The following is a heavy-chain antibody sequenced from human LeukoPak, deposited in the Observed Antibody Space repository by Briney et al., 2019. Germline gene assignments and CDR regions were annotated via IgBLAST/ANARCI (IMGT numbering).Heavy chain of an antibody. CDR2: INSDGSST. Sequence: GGSLRLSCAASGFTFSSYWMHWVRQAPGKGLVWVSRINSDGSSTSYADSVKGRFTISRDNAKNTLYLQMNSLRAEDTAVYYCARTSYDILTGYYTYYFDYWGRGTLVTVSS. CDR3: ARTSYDILTGYYTYYFDY. D-gene: IGHD3-9*01. CDR1: GFTFSSYW. J-gene: IGHJ4*02. V-gene: IGHV3-74*01.